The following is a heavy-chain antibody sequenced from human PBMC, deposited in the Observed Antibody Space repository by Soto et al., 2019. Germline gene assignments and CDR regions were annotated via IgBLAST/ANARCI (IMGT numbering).Heavy chain of an antibody. CDR3: ARGVGSYYYGMDV. D-gene: IGHD1-26*01. CDR2: IWYDGSNK. J-gene: IGHJ6*02. V-gene: IGHV3-33*01. Sequence: GGSLRLSCAASGFTFSSYGMHWVRQAPGKGLEWVAVIWYDGSNKYYADSVKGRFTISRDNSKNTLYLQMNSLRAEDTAVYYCARGVGSYYYGMDVWGQGTTVTVS. CDR1: GFTFSSYG.